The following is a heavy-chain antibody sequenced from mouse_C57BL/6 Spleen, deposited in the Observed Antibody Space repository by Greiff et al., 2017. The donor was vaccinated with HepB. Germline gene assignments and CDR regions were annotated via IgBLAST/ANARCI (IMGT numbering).Heavy chain of an antibody. CDR1: GFTFSDYY. V-gene: IGHV5-16*01. CDR3: ARERGTTVVATPYWYFDV. D-gene: IGHD1-1*01. Sequence: EVMLVESEGGLVQPGSSMKLSCTASGFTFSDYYMAWVRQVPEKGLEWVANINYDGSSTYYLDSLKSRFIISRDNAKNILYLQMSSLKSEDTATYYCARERGTTVVATPYWYFDVWGTGTTVTVSS. J-gene: IGHJ1*03. CDR2: INYDGSST.